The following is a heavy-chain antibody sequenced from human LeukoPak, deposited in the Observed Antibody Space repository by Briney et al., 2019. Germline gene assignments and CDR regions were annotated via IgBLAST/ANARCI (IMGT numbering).Heavy chain of an antibody. D-gene: IGHD5-18*01. Sequence: ASVKVSCKASGYTFTGYYMHWVRQAPGQGLEWMGIINPSGGSTTYAQKFQGRVTMTRDTSTSTVYMELSSLRSEDTAVYYCARDSDTAMVPKYYFDYWGQGTLVTVSS. CDR3: ARDSDTAMVPKYYFDY. J-gene: IGHJ4*02. CDR1: GYTFTGYY. V-gene: IGHV1-46*01. CDR2: INPSGGST.